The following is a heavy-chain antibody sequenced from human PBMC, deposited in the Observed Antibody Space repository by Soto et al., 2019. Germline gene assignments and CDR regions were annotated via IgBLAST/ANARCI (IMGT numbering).Heavy chain of an antibody. J-gene: IGHJ6*02. CDR2: ISYDGSNK. D-gene: IGHD2-21*02. V-gene: IGHV3-30-3*01. Sequence: GGSLRLSCAASGFTFSSYAMHWVRQAPGKGLEWVAVISYDGSNKYYADSVKGGFTMSRDNSKNTLYLQMNSMRAEDTAVYYCARAGGDYVYYYYYGMDVWGQGTTVTVSS. CDR3: ARAGGDYVYYYYYGMDV. CDR1: GFTFSSYA.